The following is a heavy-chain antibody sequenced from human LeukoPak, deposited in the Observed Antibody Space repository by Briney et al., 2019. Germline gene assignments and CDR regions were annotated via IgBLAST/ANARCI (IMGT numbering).Heavy chain of an antibody. CDR1: GFTFSSYA. V-gene: IGHV3-64*01. D-gene: IGHD3-10*01. J-gene: IGHJ3*02. Sequence: GGSLRLSCAASGFTFSSYAMHWVRQAPGKGLEYVSAISSNGGSTYYANSVKGRFTISRDNSKNTLYLQMGSLRAEDMAVYYCARARKSGTMVRATSNAFDIWGQGTMVTVSS. CDR2: ISSNGGST. CDR3: ARARKSGTMVRATSNAFDI.